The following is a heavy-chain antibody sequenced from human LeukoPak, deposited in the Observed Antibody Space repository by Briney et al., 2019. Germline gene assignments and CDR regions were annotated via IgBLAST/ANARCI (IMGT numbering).Heavy chain of an antibody. CDR3: ARGLYYYDSSGYYYLGY. CDR1: GFTFSSYW. Sequence: GGSLRLSCAASGFTFSSYWMHWVRQAPGKGLVWVSRINSDGSSTTYADSVKGRFTISRDNAKKSLYLQMNSLRAEDTALYYCARGLYYYDSSGYYYLGYWGQGTQVTVSS. D-gene: IGHD3-22*01. CDR2: INSDGSST. J-gene: IGHJ4*02. V-gene: IGHV3-74*01.